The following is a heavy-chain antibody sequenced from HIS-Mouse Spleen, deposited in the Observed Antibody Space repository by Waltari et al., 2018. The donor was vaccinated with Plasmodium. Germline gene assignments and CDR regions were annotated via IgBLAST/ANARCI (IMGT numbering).Heavy chain of an antibody. CDR3: VQTVNGVFDY. Sequence: QVQLVESGGGVVQPGRSLRLSCAASGFTFSSSGMHWVRQAPGKGLEWVAVISYDGSNKYYADSVKGRFTISRDNSKNTLYLQMNSLRAEDTAVYYCVQTVNGVFDYWGQGTLVTVSS. CDR1: GFTFSSSG. CDR2: ISYDGSNK. V-gene: IGHV3-30*18. J-gene: IGHJ4*02. D-gene: IGHD3-10*01.